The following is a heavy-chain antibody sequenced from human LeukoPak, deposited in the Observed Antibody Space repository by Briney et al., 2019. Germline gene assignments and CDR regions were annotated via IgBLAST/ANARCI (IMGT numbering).Heavy chain of an antibody. J-gene: IGHJ3*02. CDR3: ARQCYYDSSGYYGNDAFDI. Sequence: SETLSLTCTVSGGSISSYYWSWIRQPPGKGLEWIGYIYTSGSTNYNPSLESRVTISVDTSKNQFSLKLSSVTAADTAVYYCARQCYYDSSGYYGNDAFDIWGQGTMVTVSS. D-gene: IGHD3-22*01. CDR1: GGSISSYY. CDR2: IYTSGST. V-gene: IGHV4-4*09.